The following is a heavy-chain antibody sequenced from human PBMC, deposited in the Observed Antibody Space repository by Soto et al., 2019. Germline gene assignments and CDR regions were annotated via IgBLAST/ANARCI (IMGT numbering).Heavy chain of an antibody. D-gene: IGHD5-18*01. V-gene: IGHV3-74*03. J-gene: IGHJ4*02. CDR1: GFTSSNFW. Sequence: GGSLRLSCAASGFTSSNFWMHWVRQAPGKGLVWVSRIDSDGSGAMYADSVKGRLTISRDNAKSTLFLQMNSLRAEDTAVYYCATLNSFGSDYWGRGTLVTVSS. CDR2: IDSDGSGA. CDR3: ATLNSFGSDY.